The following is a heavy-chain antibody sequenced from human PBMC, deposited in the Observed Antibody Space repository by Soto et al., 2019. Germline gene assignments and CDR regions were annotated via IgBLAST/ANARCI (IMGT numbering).Heavy chain of an antibody. V-gene: IGHV3-23*01. Sequence: PGGSLRLSCAASGFTFSNYAMSWVRQAPGKGLEWVSAISGSGGTTYNADSVKGRFTISRDNSKNTLYLQMDSLRAEDTDVYYCAKFLVGLWGSSGWPWYFDHCGQLSLVPVSS. CDR3: AKFLVGLWGSSGWPWYFDH. CDR2: ISGSGGTT. J-gene: IGHJ4*02. D-gene: IGHD6-25*01. CDR1: GFTFSNYA.